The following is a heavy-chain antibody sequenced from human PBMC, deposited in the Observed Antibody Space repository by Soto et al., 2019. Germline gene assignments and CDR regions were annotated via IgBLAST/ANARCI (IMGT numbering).Heavy chain of an antibody. CDR3: AKDKGPYYDFWSGQRWFDP. CDR1: GFTFSTHG. J-gene: IGHJ5*02. D-gene: IGHD3-3*01. Sequence: GGSLRLCCAASGFTFSTHGMHWVRQAPGKGPEWVAVISHDGSKKYYVESVEGRFSISRDNSKSIVHLQMNNVRTEDTAVYYCAKDKGPYYDFWSGQRWFDPWGQGTLVTVSS. V-gene: IGHV3-30*18. CDR2: ISHDGSKK.